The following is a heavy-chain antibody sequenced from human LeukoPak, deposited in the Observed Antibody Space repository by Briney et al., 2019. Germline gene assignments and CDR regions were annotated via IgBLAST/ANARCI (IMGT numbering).Heavy chain of an antibody. CDR2: INHSGST. Sequence: SETLSLTCTVSGASITNSLYYWGWIRQPPGKGLEWIGEINHSGSTNYNPSLKSRVTISVDTSKNQFSLKLSSVTAADTAVYYCARGIAGGLWGQGTLVTVSS. J-gene: IGHJ4*02. D-gene: IGHD6-13*01. V-gene: IGHV4-39*07. CDR3: ARGIAGGL. CDR1: GASITNSLYY.